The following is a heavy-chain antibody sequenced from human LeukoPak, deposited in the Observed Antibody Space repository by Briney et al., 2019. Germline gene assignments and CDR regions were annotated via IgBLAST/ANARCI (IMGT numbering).Heavy chain of an antibody. CDR1: GFTFSSYA. V-gene: IGHV3-30-3*01. CDR3: ARGGGYCSSTSCPGSH. D-gene: IGHD2-2*01. Sequence: GGSLRLSCAASGFTFSSYAMHWVRQAPGKGLEWVAVISYDGSNKYYADSVKGRFTISRDNSKNTLYLQMNSLRAEGTAVYYCARGGGYCSSTSCPGSHWGQGTLVTVSS. CDR2: ISYDGSNK. J-gene: IGHJ4*02.